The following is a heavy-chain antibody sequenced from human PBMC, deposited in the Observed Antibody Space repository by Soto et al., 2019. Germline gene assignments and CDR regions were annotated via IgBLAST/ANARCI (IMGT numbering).Heavy chain of an antibody. V-gene: IGHV1-3*01. Sequence: ASVKVSCKASGYTFTSYAMHWVRQAPGQRLEWMGWINAGNGNTKYSQKFQGRVTITRDTSASTAYMELSSLRSEDTAVYYCARESLTGGEVDYWGQGTLVTVSS. CDR2: INAGNGNT. CDR3: ARESLTGGEVDY. J-gene: IGHJ4*02. D-gene: IGHD7-27*01. CDR1: GYTFTSYA.